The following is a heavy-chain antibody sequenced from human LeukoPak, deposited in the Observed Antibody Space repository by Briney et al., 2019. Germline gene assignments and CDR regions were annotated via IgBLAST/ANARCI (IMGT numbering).Heavy chain of an antibody. CDR3: ARESEYSSSFDY. Sequence: GASVKVSCTASGYTFTVYYMHWVRQAPGQGLEWMGRINPNSGGTNYAQKFQGRVTMTRDTSISTAYMELSRLRSDDTAVYYCARESEYSSSFDYWGQGTLVTVSS. V-gene: IGHV1-2*06. CDR1: GYTFTVYY. J-gene: IGHJ4*02. CDR2: INPNSGGT. D-gene: IGHD6-6*01.